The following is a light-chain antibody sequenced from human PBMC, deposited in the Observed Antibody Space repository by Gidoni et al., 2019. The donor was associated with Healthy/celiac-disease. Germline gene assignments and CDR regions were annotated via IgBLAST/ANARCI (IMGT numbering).Light chain of an antibody. CDR3: YSRDSSTNHRL. Sequence: SSERTQDPAMARALGQTVRITCQGDSLRSYYASWYQQKPGQAPVLVIYGKNNRPSGIPDRFSGSSSGNTASLTLTGAQSEDEADYYCYSRDSSTNHRLFGGGTKLTVL. CDR2: GKN. J-gene: IGLJ2*01. CDR1: SLRSYY. V-gene: IGLV3-19*01.